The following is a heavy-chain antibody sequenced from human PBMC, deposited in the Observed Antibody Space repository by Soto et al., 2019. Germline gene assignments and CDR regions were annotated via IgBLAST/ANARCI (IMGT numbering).Heavy chain of an antibody. J-gene: IGHJ6*02. CDR1: GYTLTELS. CDR3: ATGYTALAEPYYYGMDV. CDR2: FDPEAGEK. Sequence: GASVKVSCKVSGYTLTELSMHWVGQAPGRGLEWMGGFDPEAGEKSSAQKFPGRVTMTEDTSTDTAYMQLSSLRSEHTAMYYCATGYTALAEPYYYGMDVSAQGTTVTVSS. D-gene: IGHD5-18*01. V-gene: IGHV1-24*01.